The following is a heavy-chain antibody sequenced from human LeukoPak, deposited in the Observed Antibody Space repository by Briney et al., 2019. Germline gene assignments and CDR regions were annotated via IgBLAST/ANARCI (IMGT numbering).Heavy chain of an antibody. D-gene: IGHD2-15*01. CDR3: ATALPGSQLEVVVATIDAFDI. CDR1: GYTLIGLS. CDR2: FDPEEGET. Sequence: RASVKVSCKVSGYTLIGLSMHWVRQAPGKGLEWMGGFDPEEGETIYAQKFQGRVTMTEDTSTDTAYMELSSLRSEDTAVYYCATALPGSQLEVVVATIDAFDIWGQGTMVTVSS. V-gene: IGHV1-24*01. J-gene: IGHJ3*02.